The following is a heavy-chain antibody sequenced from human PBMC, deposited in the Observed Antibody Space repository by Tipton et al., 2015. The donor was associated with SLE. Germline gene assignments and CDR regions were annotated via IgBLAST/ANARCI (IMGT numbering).Heavy chain of an antibody. D-gene: IGHD3-10*01. Sequence: TLSLTCTVPGGSINNSYWNWIRQPPGKAPEWIGYIYYSGSTNYNPSLKSPVTISVDTSKNQISLQLSSVTAADTAVYYCASSYSAYGMDVWGQGTTVPVSS. CDR2: IYYSGST. CDR3: ASSYSAYGMDV. V-gene: IGHV4-59*01. CDR1: GGSINNSY. J-gene: IGHJ6*02.